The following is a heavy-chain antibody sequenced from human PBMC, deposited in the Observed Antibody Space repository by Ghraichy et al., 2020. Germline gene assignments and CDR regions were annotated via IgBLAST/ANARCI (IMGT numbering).Heavy chain of an antibody. V-gene: IGHV4-59*08. CDR3: ARQVKGGYFDY. CDR1: GGSISSYY. J-gene: IGHJ4*02. D-gene: IGHD3-16*01. Sequence: SATLSLTCTVSGGSISSYYWSWIRQPPGKGLEWIGYIYYSGSTNYNPSLKSRVTISVDTSKNQFSLKLSSVTAADTAVYFCARQVKGGYFDYWGQGTLVTVSS. CDR2: IYYSGST.